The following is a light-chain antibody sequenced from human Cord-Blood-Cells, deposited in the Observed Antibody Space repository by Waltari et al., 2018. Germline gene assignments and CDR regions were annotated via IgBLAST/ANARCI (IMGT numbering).Light chain of an antibody. Sequence: QSALTQPRSVSGSPGQSVTISCTGTSSDVGGYNYVSWYQQHPGKAPKLMIYDASKRPSGVPDRVSGSKSGNTASLTISGLQAEDEADYYCCSYAGSYTHYVFGTGTKVTVL. CDR1: SSDVGGYNY. CDR3: CSYAGSYTHYV. CDR2: DAS. J-gene: IGLJ1*01. V-gene: IGLV2-11*01.